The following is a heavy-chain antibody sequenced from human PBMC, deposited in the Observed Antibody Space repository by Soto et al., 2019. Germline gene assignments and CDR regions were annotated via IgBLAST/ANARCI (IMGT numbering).Heavy chain of an antibody. Sequence: GASVKVSCKASGYTFTSCVMHWVRQAPGQRLEWMGWINAGNGNTKYSQKLQGRVTITRDTSASTAYMELSSLRSEDTAVYYCARSIVVVTAADYWGQEPWSPSPQ. CDR3: ARSIVVVTAADY. D-gene: IGHD2-21*02. CDR2: INAGNGNT. V-gene: IGHV1-3*01. J-gene: IGHJ4*01. CDR1: GYTFTSCV.